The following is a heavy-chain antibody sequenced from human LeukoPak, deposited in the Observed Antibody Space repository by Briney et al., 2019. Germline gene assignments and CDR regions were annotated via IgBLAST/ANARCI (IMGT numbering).Heavy chain of an antibody. CDR3: TREGSSTNY. CDR1: GFTFSDYS. V-gene: IGHV3-49*04. CDR2: IRSKAYGGTT. D-gene: IGHD2-2*01. Sequence: GGSLRLSCTASGFTFSDYSLNWVRQAPGKGLEWVSFIRSKAYGGTTEYAASVRGRFTISRDDSKSIAYLQMNSLKTEDTAVYYCTREGSSTNYWGQGTLVTVSS. J-gene: IGHJ4*02.